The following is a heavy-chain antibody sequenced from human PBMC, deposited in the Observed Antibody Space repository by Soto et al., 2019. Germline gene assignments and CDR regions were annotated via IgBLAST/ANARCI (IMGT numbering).Heavy chain of an antibody. CDR1: GFTFSSYW. D-gene: IGHD2-15*01. Sequence: PGGSLRLSCAASGFTFSSYWMSWVRQAPGKGLEWVAVIWYDGSNKYYADSVKGRFTISRDNSKNTLYLQMNSLRAEDTAVYYCARTYCSGGSCYGSFDYWGQGTLVTVSS. V-gene: IGHV3-33*08. CDR3: ARTYCSGGSCYGSFDY. J-gene: IGHJ4*02. CDR2: IWYDGSNK.